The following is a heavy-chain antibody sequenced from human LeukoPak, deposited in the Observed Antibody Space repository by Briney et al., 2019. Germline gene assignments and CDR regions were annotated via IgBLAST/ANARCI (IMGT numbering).Heavy chain of an antibody. D-gene: IGHD2-2*01. V-gene: IGHV3-21*01. CDR2: ISSSSSYI. CDR3: ARVPRRNCSSTSCYDD. CDR1: GFTFSSYS. J-gene: IGHJ4*02. Sequence: GGSLRLSCAASGFTFSSYSMNWVRQAPGKGLEWVSSISSSSSYIYYADSVKGRFTISRDNAKNSLYLQMNSLRAEDTAVYYCARVPRRNCSSTSCYDDWGQGTLVTVSS.